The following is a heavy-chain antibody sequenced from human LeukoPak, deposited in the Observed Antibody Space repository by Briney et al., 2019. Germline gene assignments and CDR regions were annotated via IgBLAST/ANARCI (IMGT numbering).Heavy chain of an antibody. CDR1: GYIFKDCC. V-gene: IGHV1-2*02. CDR2: INPNSGDT. J-gene: IGHJ4*02. CDR3: AKDSSGGYNSH. D-gene: IGHD5-24*01. Sequence: GAAVKVSCKTSGYIFKDCCIHWVRQAPAHGLEWMGWINPNSGDTNSAQRFQGRVTMTRDTYTGTAYLDLSSLTSDDTAVYFCAKDSSGGYNSHWGQGTLVTVSS.